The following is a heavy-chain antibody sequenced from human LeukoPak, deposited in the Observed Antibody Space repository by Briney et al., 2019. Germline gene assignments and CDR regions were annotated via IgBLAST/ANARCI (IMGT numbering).Heavy chain of an antibody. CDR1: GFTLSLYS. J-gene: IGHJ6*03. CDR3: ARDASNIDFAPYFYYMDV. D-gene: IGHD3-3*01. Sequence: NPGGPLRLSCTASGFTLSLYSMHWVRQAAGKGLEWVSSIGRSSQYIYYGDSVRGRFTISRDNAKNSLYLDKNSPRAEDTAVYYCARDASNIDFAPYFYYMDVWGKGTTVTVSS. CDR2: IGRSSQYI. V-gene: IGHV3-21*01.